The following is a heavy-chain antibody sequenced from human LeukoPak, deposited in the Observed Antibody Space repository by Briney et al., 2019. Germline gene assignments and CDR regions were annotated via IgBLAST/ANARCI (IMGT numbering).Heavy chain of an antibody. CDR3: ARGRNLVAISGYFDY. J-gene: IGHJ4*02. V-gene: IGHV3-30-3*01. Sequence: PGRSLRLSCAASGFTFSSYAMHWVRQAPGKGLEWVATISYDGDNKYYADSVKGRFTISRDNSKNTLYLQMNSLRPDDTAVYYCARGRNLVAISGYFDYWGQGTLVTVSS. CDR1: GFTFSSYA. D-gene: IGHD3-22*01. CDR2: ISYDGDNK.